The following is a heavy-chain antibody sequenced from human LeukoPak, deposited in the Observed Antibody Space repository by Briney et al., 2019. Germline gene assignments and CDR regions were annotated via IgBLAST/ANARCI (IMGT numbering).Heavy chain of an antibody. Sequence: GASVKFSCKASGYTFTHSYMHWVRLAPRQRLESLGWINPNSGGTNYAQKFQGRVTMTRDTSISTAYMELSSLRSDDTAVYYCARRHIVAAAFDYWGQGSLVTVSS. V-gene: IGHV1-2*02. J-gene: IGHJ4*02. CDR3: ARRHIVAAAFDY. D-gene: IGHD5-12*01. CDR2: INPNSGGT. CDR1: GYTFTHSY.